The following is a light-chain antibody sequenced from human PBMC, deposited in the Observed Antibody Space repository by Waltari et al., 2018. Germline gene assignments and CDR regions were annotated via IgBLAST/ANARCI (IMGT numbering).Light chain of an antibody. CDR1: NIGSKS. CDR2: DDS. Sequence: SYVLTQPPSVSVAPGKTARITCGGNNIGSKSVHWYQQKPVQAPVLVVYDDSARPSGIPERFSGSNSGNTATLTISRVEAGDEADYYCQVWDSSSDHPGVFGTGTKVTVL. CDR3: QVWDSSSDHPGV. J-gene: IGLJ1*01. V-gene: IGLV3-21*03.